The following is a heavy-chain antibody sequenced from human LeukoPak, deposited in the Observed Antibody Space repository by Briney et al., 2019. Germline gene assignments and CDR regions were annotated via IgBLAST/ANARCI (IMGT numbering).Heavy chain of an antibody. Sequence: ASVKVSCKASGYTFTGYYMHWVRQAPGQGLEWMGWINPNSGGTNYAQKIQGWVTMTRDTSISTAYMELSRLRSDDTAVYYCARCSTSCDRGLGYWGQGTLVTVSS. CDR2: INPNSGGT. CDR1: GYTFTGYY. V-gene: IGHV1-2*04. J-gene: IGHJ4*02. CDR3: ARCSTSCDRGLGY. D-gene: IGHD2-2*01.